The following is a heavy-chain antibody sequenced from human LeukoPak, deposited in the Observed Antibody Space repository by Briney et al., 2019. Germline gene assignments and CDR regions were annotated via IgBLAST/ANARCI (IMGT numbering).Heavy chain of an antibody. D-gene: IGHD3-10*01. CDR1: GGTFSSYA. CDR2: IIPIFGTA. J-gene: IGHJ5*02. CDR3: ARDMVPSLDPQQNRPDNWFDP. Sequence: VASVKVSCKASGGTFSSYAISWVRQAPGQGLEWMGGIIPIFGTANYAQKFQGRVTITADESTSTAYMELSSLRPEDTAVYYCARDMVPSLDPQQNRPDNWFDPWGQGTLVTVSS. V-gene: IGHV1-69*01.